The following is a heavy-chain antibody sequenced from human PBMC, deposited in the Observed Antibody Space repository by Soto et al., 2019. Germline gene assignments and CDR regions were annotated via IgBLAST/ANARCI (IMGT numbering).Heavy chain of an antibody. CDR2: INAGNGNT. CDR3: ARVSSSWVGMWWFDP. D-gene: IGHD6-13*01. CDR1: GYTFTSYG. Sequence: GASVKVSCKASGYTFTSYGMHWVRQAPGQRLEWMGWINAGNGNTKYSQKFQGRVTITRDTSASTAYMELGSLRSEDTAVYYCARVSSSWVGMWWFDPWGQGTLVTVSS. V-gene: IGHV1-3*01. J-gene: IGHJ5*02.